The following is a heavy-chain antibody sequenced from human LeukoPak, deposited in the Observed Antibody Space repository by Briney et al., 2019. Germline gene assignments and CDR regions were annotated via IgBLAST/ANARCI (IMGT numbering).Heavy chain of an antibody. Sequence: ASVKVSCKASGYTFTGYYMHWVRQAPGQGPEWMGWINPNSGGTNYAQKFQGWVTMARDTSISTAYMELSRLRSDDTAVYYCARDRSPDTAGDAFDIWGQGTMVTVSS. J-gene: IGHJ3*02. CDR2: INPNSGGT. V-gene: IGHV1-2*04. D-gene: IGHD5-18*01. CDR3: ARDRSPDTAGDAFDI. CDR1: GYTFTGYY.